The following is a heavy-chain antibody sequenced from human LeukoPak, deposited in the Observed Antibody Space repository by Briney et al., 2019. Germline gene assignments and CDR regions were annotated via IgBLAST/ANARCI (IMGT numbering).Heavy chain of an antibody. D-gene: IGHD3-22*01. CDR2: IPSSGGST. V-gene: IGHV3-23*01. CDR1: GFTFNNYA. CDR3: AKHMGSSSGYYFPD. J-gene: IGHJ4*02. Sequence: GGSLRLSCAASGFTFNNYAMSWVRQAPGKGLGWVTTIPSSGGSTYYADSVKGRFTISRDNSKNTLYLQMNSLRAEDTAVYYCAKHMGSSSGYYFPDWGQGTLVTVSS.